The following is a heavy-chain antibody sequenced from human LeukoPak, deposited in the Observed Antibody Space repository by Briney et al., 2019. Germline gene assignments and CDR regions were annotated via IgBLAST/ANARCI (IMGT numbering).Heavy chain of an antibody. CDR3: ARARRDDSGYSSFDF. D-gene: IGHD3-22*01. CDR1: GFTFSSYG. V-gene: IGHV3-33*01. Sequence: PGGSLRLSCAASGFTFSSYGMRWARQAPGKGLGWVAVIWYDGSNKYYAASVKGRFTISRDNSKNTLYLQMNSLRAEDTAVYYCARARRDDSGYSSFDFWGQGTLVTVSS. CDR2: IWYDGSNK. J-gene: IGHJ4*02.